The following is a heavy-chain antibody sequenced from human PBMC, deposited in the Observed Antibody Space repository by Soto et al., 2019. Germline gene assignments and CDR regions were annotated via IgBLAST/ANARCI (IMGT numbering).Heavy chain of an antibody. CDR1: GGSISSYY. CDR3: ARQPGYSSSWYLGYFQH. CDR2: IYYSGST. V-gene: IGHV4-59*08. J-gene: IGHJ1*01. D-gene: IGHD6-13*01. Sequence: SETLSLTCTVSGGSISSYYWSWIRQPPGKGLEWIGYIYYSGSTNYNPSLKSRVTISVDTSKNQFSLKLSSVTAADTAVYYCARQPGYSSSWYLGYFQHWGQGTLVTVS.